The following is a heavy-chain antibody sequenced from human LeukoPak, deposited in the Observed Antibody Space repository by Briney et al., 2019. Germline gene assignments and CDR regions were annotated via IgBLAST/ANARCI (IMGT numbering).Heavy chain of an antibody. J-gene: IGHJ4*02. D-gene: IGHD2-15*01. Sequence: SQTLSLTCTVSGGSISSYYWSWIRQPPGKGLEWIGYIYYSGSTNYNPSLKSRVTISVDTSKNQFSLKLSSVTAADTAVYYCATLEYCSGGSCGGDYWGQGTLVTVSS. V-gene: IGHV4-59*08. CDR1: GGSISSYY. CDR2: IYYSGST. CDR3: ATLEYCSGGSCGGDY.